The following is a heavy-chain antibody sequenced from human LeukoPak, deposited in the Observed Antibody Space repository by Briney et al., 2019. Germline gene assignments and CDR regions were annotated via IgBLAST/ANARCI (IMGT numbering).Heavy chain of an antibody. CDR3: ARDLVKEWELRLMVRAFVI. J-gene: IGHJ3*02. CDR2: IIPIFGTA. D-gene: IGHD1-26*01. Sequence: SVKVSCKASGGTFSSYAISWVRQAPGQGLEWMGGIIPIFGTANYAQKFQGRVTITADESTSTAYMELSSLRSEDTAVYYCARDLVKEWELRLMVRAFVIWGQGTMVTVSS. CDR1: GGTFSSYA. V-gene: IGHV1-69*13.